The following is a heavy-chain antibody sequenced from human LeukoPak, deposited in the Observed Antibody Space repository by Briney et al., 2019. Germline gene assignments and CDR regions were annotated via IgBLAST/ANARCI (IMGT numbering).Heavy chain of an antibody. CDR3: ARRGIEVRGLLVIGYHKEAYYFDH. CDR2: LSGGGGGT. CDR1: GIILSDYG. D-gene: IGHD3-10*01. J-gene: IGHJ4*02. Sequence: PGGSLRLSWVVSGIILSDYGMSWVRQAPGKGLEWVSGLSGGGGGTNYADSVKGRFTISRDNSRNTMYLQMNSLRAEDTAVYFCARRGIEVRGLLVIGYHKEAYYFDHWGQGILVTVSS. V-gene: IGHV3-23*01.